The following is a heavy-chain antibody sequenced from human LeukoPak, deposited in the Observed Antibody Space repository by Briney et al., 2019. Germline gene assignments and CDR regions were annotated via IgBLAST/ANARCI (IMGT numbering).Heavy chain of an antibody. CDR3: ARDGSDAFDI. J-gene: IGHJ3*02. D-gene: IGHD6-25*01. Sequence: ASVKVSCKASGYIFSRYYVHWVRQAPGQGLEWMGWINPNSGGTNYAQKFQGWVTMTRDTSISTAYMELSRLRSDDTAVYYCARDGSDAFDIWGQGTMVTVSS. CDR2: INPNSGGT. CDR1: GYIFSRYY. V-gene: IGHV1-2*04.